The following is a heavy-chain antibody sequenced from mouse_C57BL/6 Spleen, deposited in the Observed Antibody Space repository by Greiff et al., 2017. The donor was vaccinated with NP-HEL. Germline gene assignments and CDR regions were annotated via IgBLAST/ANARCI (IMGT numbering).Heavy chain of an antibody. CDR2: FYPGSGSI. CDR3: ARHEASDYDGYYFDY. V-gene: IGHV1-62-2*01. CDR1: GYTFTEYT. J-gene: IGHJ2*01. Sequence: VKLMESGAELVKPGASVKLSCKASGYTFTEYTIHWVKQRSGQGLEWIGWFYPGSGSIKYNEKFKDKATLTADKSSSTVYMELSRLTSEDSAVYFCARHEASDYDGYYFDYWGQGTTLTVSS. D-gene: IGHD2-4*01.